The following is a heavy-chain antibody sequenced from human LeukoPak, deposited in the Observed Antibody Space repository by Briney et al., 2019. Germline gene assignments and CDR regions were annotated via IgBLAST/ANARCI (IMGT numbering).Heavy chain of an antibody. J-gene: IGHJ4*02. D-gene: IGHD2-15*01. CDR2: IYYSGST. CDR1: GGSISSYY. CDR3: ARGYGCSGGSCYSMDFDY. V-gene: IGHV4-59*01. Sequence: SETLSLTCTVSGGSISSYYWSWIRQPPGKGLEWIGYIYYSGSTNYNPSLKSRVTISVDTSKNQFSLKLSSVTAADMAVYYCARGYGCSGGSCYSMDFDYWGQGTLVTVSS.